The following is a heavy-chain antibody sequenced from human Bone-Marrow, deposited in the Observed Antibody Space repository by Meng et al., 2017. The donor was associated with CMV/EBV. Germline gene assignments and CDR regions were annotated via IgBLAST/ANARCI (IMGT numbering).Heavy chain of an antibody. CDR3: ARELLRIAVARGLYYYYGMDV. CDR2: ISSSSSTI. Sequence: GESLKISCAASGFTFSSYSMNWVRQAPGKGLEWVSYISSSSSTIYYADSVKGRFTISRDNAKNSLYLQMNSLRAEDTAVYYCARELLRIAVARGLYYYYGMDVWGQGTTVTGAS. D-gene: IGHD6-19*01. V-gene: IGHV3-48*04. J-gene: IGHJ6*01. CDR1: GFTFSSYS.